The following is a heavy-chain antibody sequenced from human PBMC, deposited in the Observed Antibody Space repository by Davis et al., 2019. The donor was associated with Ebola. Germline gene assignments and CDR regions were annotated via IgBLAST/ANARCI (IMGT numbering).Heavy chain of an antibody. Sequence: GGSLRLSCKGSGYSFTTYWIGWVRQMPGKGLEWMGIIYPGDSDTRYSPSFQGQVTVSADKSISTAYLQWSSLKASDSAMYYCARQEALYGSIDNWGQGTLVTVSS. V-gene: IGHV5-51*01. CDR3: ARQEALYGSIDN. CDR2: IYPGDSDT. CDR1: GYSFTTYW. J-gene: IGHJ4*02. D-gene: IGHD2/OR15-2a*01.